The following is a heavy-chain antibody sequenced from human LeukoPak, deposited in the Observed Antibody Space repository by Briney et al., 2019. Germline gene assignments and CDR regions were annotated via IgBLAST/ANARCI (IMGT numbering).Heavy chain of an antibody. D-gene: IGHD6-13*01. Sequence: GGSLRLSCAASGFTSSSYSMNWVRQAPGKGLEWVSSISSSSSYIYYADSVKGRFTISRDNAKNSLYLQMNSLRAEDTAVYYCARDRSSSWSGGAFDIWGQGTMVTVSS. CDR2: ISSSSSYI. CDR1: GFTSSSYS. J-gene: IGHJ3*02. CDR3: ARDRSSSWSGGAFDI. V-gene: IGHV3-21*01.